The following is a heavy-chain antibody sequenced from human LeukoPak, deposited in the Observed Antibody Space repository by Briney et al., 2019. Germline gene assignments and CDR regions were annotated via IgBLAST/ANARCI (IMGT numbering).Heavy chain of an antibody. CDR3: ATYHGGIVVVPAAWGGFDY. Sequence: GESLKISCKGSGYSFTSYWIGWVRQMPGKGLEWMGIIYPGDSDTRYSPSFQGQVTISADKSISTAYLQWSSLKASDTAMYYCATYHGGIVVVPAAWGGFDYWGQGTLVTVSS. CDR1: GYSFTSYW. J-gene: IGHJ4*02. CDR2: IYPGDSDT. D-gene: IGHD2-2*01. V-gene: IGHV5-51*01.